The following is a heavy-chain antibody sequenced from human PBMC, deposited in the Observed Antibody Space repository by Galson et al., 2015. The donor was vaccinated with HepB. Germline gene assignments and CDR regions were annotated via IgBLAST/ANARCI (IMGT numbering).Heavy chain of an antibody. D-gene: IGHD3-9*01. CDR3: ARGDVLRYFDWLRTYWYFDL. V-gene: IGHV4-4*02. CDR2: IYHSGST. CDR1: GGSISSSNW. J-gene: IGHJ2*01. Sequence: SETLSLTCAVSGGSISSSNWWSWVRQPPGKGLEWIGEIYHSGSTNYNPSLKSRVTISVDKSKNQLSLKLSSVTAADTAVYYCARGDVLRYFDWLRTYWYFDLWGRGTLVTVSS.